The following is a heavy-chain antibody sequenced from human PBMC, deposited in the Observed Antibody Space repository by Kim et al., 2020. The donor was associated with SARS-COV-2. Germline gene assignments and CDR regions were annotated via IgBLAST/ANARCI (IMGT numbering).Heavy chain of an antibody. J-gene: IGHJ4*02. V-gene: IGHV4-39*07. D-gene: IGHD3-10*01. Sequence: YNPSLKSRVTISVDTSKNQFSLKLSSVTAADTAVYYCARLLWFGELRFDYWGQGTLVTVSS. CDR3: ARLLWFGELRFDY.